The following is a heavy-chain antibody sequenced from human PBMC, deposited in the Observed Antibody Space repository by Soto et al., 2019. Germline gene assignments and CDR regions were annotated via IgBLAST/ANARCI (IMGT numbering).Heavy chain of an antibody. CDR1: GFTFSSYG. V-gene: IGHV3-30*18. J-gene: IGHJ4*02. CDR3: ANAAQTYGCPDY. D-gene: IGHD4-17*01. CDR2: ISYDGSNK. Sequence: QVQLVESGGGVVQPGRSLRLSCAASGFTFSSYGMHWVRQAPGKGLEWVAVISYDGSNKYYADSVKGRFTISRDNSKNTLYLQMNSLRAEDTAVYYWANAAQTYGCPDYWAREPWSPSPQ.